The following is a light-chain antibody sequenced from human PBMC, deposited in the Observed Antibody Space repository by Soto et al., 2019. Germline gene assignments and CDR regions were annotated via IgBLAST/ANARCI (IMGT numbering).Light chain of an antibody. CDR3: QQYGGSPWT. CDR1: QSVSSSY. V-gene: IGKV3-20*01. Sequence: EIVLTQSPGTLSLSPGERATLSCRASQSVSSSYLAWYQQKPGQAPRLLIYGASSRATDIPDRFSGSGSGTDFTLTISTLEPEDFAVYYCQQYGGSPWTFGQGTKVEIK. CDR2: GAS. J-gene: IGKJ1*01.